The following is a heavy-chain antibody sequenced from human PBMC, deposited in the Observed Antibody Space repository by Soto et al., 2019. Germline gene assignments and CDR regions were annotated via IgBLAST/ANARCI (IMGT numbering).Heavy chain of an antibody. J-gene: IGHJ4*02. Sequence: QQQLQESGPGLVKPSETLSLTCTVSGGSISSTNYYWGWIHQPPGKGLEWIGTINYSESPYYNSSRKSRFSLSVDTSKNQSSLKLTSVTDADTAVYYCATPPLYFDPKAGCWGQGTLVTVSS. CDR3: ATPPLYFDPKAGC. D-gene: IGHD3-9*01. CDR2: INYSESP. V-gene: IGHV4-39*01. CDR1: GGSISSTNYY.